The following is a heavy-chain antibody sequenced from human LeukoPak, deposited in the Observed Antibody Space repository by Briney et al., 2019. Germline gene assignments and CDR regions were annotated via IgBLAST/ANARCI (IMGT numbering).Heavy chain of an antibody. CDR3: AREARVTYDILTGYFDY. J-gene: IGHJ4*02. V-gene: IGHV4-59*01. CDR2: IYYSGST. CDR1: GGSISSYY. Sequence: SETLSLTCTVSGGSISSYYWSWIRQPPGKGLEWIGYIYYSGSTNYNPSLKSRVTISVATSKNQFSLKLSSVTAADTAVYYCAREARVTYDILTGYFDYWGQGTLVTVSS. D-gene: IGHD3-9*01.